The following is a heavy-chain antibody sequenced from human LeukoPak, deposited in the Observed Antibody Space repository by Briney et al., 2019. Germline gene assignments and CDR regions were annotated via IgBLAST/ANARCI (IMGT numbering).Heavy chain of an antibody. J-gene: IGHJ4*02. V-gene: IGHV3-53*01. CDR2: IYSGGST. CDR1: GFTVSSNY. D-gene: IGHD2/OR15-2a*01. CDR3: ARRPVSSLYYFDY. Sequence: GGSLRLSCAASGFTVSSNYMSWVRQAPGKGLGWVSVIYSGGSTYYSDSVKGRFTISRDNSKNTLYLQMNSLRAEDTAVYYCARRPVSSLYYFDYWGQGTLVTVPS.